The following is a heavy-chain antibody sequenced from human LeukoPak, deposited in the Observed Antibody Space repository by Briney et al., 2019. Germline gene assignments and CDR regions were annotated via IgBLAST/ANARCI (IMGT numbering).Heavy chain of an antibody. CDR2: IYTSEST. V-gene: IGHV4-4*07. J-gene: IGHJ4*02. CDR3: ARDPSFVEGHFDY. Sequence: SETLSLTCTVSGGSISSYYWNWIRQPAGKGLEWIGRIYTSESTNYNPSLKSRVTMSVDTSKNQVSLKLSSVTAADTAVYYCARDPSFVEGHFDYWGQGILVTVSS. CDR1: GGSISSYY. D-gene: IGHD2-15*01.